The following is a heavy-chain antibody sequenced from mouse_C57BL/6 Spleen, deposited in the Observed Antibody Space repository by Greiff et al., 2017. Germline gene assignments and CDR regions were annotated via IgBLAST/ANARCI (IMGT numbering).Heavy chain of an antibody. D-gene: IGHD2-5*01. CDR3: ARRTYYSNYVFAY. V-gene: IGHV1-55*01. Sequence: QVQLQQPGAELVKPGASVKMSCKASGYTFTSYWITWVKQRPGQGLEWIGDIYPGSGSTNYNEKFKSKATPTVDTSSSTAYMQLSSLTSEDSAVYYCARRTYYSNYVFAYWGQGTLVTVSA. CDR1: GYTFTSYW. J-gene: IGHJ3*01. CDR2: IYPGSGST.